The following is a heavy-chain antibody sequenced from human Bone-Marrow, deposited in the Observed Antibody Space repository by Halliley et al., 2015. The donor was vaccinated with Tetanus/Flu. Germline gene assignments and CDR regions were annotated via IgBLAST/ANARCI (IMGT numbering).Heavy chain of an antibody. CDR3: ARDVAHCGGDCYFDGMDV. D-gene: IGHD2-21*02. J-gene: IGHJ6*02. CDR2: VNSDGSSA. V-gene: IGHV3-74*01. Sequence: RVNSDGSSASYADSVRGRVTISRDNAKNTLYLQMNSLSVEDTAVYYCARDVAHCGGDCYFDGMDVWGQGTTVTVSS.